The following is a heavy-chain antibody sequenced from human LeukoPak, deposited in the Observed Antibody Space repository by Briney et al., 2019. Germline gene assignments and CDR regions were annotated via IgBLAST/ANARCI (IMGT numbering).Heavy chain of an antibody. J-gene: IGHJ4*02. Sequence: SETLSLTCTVSGGSISSSSYYWGWIRQPPGKGLEWIGSIYYSGSTYYNPSLKSRVTISVDTSKNQFSLKLSSVTAADTAVYYCASGLMTTVSHWGQGTLVTVSS. D-gene: IGHD4-11*01. CDR1: GGSISSSSYY. V-gene: IGHV4-39*01. CDR3: ASGLMTTVSH. CDR2: IYYSGST.